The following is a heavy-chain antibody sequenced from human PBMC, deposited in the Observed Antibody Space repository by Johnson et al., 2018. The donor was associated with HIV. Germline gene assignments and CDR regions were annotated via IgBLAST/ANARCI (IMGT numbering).Heavy chain of an antibody. V-gene: IGHV3-9*01. J-gene: IGHJ3*02. CDR3: AKDPPGIGAFDI. CDR2: ISWTSCYI. D-gene: IGHD6-13*01. Sequence: VQLVESGGGLVQPGRSLRLSCAASGFTFDDYAMHWVRQAPGKGLEWVSAISWTSCYICSADSVKCRFPISSDNAKNSLYLQMNSLRAGDTALYYCAKDPPGIGAFDIWGQGTMVTVSS. CDR1: GFTFDDYA.